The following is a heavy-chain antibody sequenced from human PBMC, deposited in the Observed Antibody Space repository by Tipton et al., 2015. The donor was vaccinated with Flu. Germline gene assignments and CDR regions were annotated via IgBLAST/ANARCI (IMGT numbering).Heavy chain of an antibody. CDR3: ARDLWNDRRAYYYYGVDV. J-gene: IGHJ6*02. Sequence: TLSLTCTVSGGSISGYYWTWIRQPPGKGLEWIGYIYYSGTTYYNPSLKSRVTISVDSSKNEFSLTLASLTAADTAVYYCARDLWNDRRAYYYYGVDVWGQGTTVTVSS. V-gene: IGHV4-59*12. CDR1: GGSISGYY. CDR2: IYYSGTT. D-gene: IGHD1-1*01.